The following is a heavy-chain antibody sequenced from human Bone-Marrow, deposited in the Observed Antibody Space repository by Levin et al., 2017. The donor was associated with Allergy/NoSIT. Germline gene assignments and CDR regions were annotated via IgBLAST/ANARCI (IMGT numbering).Heavy chain of an antibody. V-gene: IGHV1-2*04. CDR3: ARDRGGDCVGASCNGREDWFDS. CDR1: GYTFIGYY. D-gene: IGHD2-2*01. CDR2: INPNSGDT. Sequence: ASVKVSCKASGYTFIGYYMHWVRQAPGQGLEWMGWINPNSGDTKYAQKFQGWVTMTRDTSTSTAYLEVSSLKSDDMAVYYCARDRGGDCVGASCNGREDWFDSWGQGTLATVSS. J-gene: IGHJ5*01.